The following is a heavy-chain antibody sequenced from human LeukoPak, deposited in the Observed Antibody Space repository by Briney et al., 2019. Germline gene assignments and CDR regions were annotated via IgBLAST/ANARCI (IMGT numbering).Heavy chain of an antibody. J-gene: IGHJ6*03. D-gene: IGHD1-26*01. Sequence: ASVKVSCKASGYSFTTYGIHWVRQAPGQGLEWMGWISAYNGNTNYAQKLQGRVTMTTDTSTSTAYMELRSLRSDDTAVYYCASGSYSPGYYYYYMDVWGKGTTVTVSS. CDR1: GYSFTTYG. CDR2: ISAYNGNT. V-gene: IGHV1-18*01. CDR3: ASGSYSPGYYYYYMDV.